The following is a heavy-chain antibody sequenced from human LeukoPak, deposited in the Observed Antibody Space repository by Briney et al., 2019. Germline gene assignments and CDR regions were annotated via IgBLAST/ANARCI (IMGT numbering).Heavy chain of an antibody. D-gene: IGHD1-26*01. V-gene: IGHV3-21*01. CDR3: ARDLSGSYFFDP. CDR1: GFTFSSYS. CDR2: ISSSSSYI. J-gene: IGHJ5*02. Sequence: GGSLRLSCAASGFTFSSYSMNWVRQAPGKGLGWVSSISSSSSYIYYADSVKGRFTISRDNAKNSLYLQMNSLRAEDTAVYYCARDLSGSYFFDPWGQGTLVTVSS.